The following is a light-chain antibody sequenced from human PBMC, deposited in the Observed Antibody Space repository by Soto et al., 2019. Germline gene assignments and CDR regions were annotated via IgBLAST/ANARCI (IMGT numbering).Light chain of an antibody. Sequence: EIVLTQSPATLSLSPGERATLSCRASQSVSRNLAWYQQKPGQAPRLLIYDASNRATGIPARFSGSGSGADFTLPINSLEPEDFAVYYWQRRNNWGVTFGGGTKVEIK. V-gene: IGKV3-11*01. CDR3: QRRNNWGVT. J-gene: IGKJ4*01. CDR1: QSVSRN. CDR2: DAS.